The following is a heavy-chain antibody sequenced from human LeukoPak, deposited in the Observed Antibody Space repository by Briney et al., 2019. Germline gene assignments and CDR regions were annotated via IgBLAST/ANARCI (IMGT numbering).Heavy chain of an antibody. J-gene: IGHJ3*02. Sequence: ASVKVSCKASGYTFTGYYMHWVRQAPGQGLEWMGWINPNSGGTNYAQKFQGRVTMTRDTSISTAYMELSRLRSDDTAVYYCARAFGGVIVGVAFDIWGQGTMVTASS. D-gene: IGHD3-16*02. CDR2: INPNSGGT. CDR3: ARAFGGVIVGVAFDI. V-gene: IGHV1-2*02. CDR1: GYTFTGYY.